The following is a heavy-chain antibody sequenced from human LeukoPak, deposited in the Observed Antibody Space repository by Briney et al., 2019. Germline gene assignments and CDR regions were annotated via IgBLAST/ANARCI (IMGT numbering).Heavy chain of an antibody. CDR1: GYTFTNFY. Sequence: GASVKVSCKASGYTFTNFYTHWVRQAPGQGLEWMGWINPDSGDSNYTQHFQGRVTMTRDTSISTAYMELSRLRSDDTAVYYCARGSSNWSTRFHSGGQGTLVTVSS. CDR2: INPDSGDS. V-gene: IGHV1-2*02. D-gene: IGHD6-13*01. J-gene: IGHJ4*02. CDR3: ARGSSNWSTRFHS.